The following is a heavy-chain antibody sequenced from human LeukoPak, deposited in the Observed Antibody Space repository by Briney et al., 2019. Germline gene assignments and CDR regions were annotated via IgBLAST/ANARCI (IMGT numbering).Heavy chain of an antibody. CDR2: ILSSGTT. CDR1: GGSITRGGYY. CDR3: AREAWAGTLSGWLDP. V-gene: IGHV4-31*03. J-gene: IGHJ5*02. Sequence: SETLALTCTVPGGSITRGGYYWSWVRQHPVKGLEWIGYILSSGTTSYNPSLRGRVTVSFDTSKNQFFLSLTSVTAADTAVYYCAREAWAGTLSGWLDPWGRGILVTVSS. D-gene: IGHD1-7*01.